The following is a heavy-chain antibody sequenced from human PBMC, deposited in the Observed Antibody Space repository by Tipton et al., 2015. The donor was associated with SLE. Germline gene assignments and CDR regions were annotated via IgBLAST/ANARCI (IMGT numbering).Heavy chain of an antibody. D-gene: IGHD1-26*01. J-gene: IGHJ2*01. V-gene: IGHV4-39*07. Sequence: TLSLTCTVSGGSISNSNYWWGWVRQPPGKGLEWIGILFYSGSTHDSPSLKRRITISVDTSKNQFSLKLNSLTAADTAIYYCARQVGLGRWYFDLWGRGALVTVSS. CDR2: LFYSGST. CDR1: GGSISNSNYW. CDR3: ARQVGLGRWYFDL.